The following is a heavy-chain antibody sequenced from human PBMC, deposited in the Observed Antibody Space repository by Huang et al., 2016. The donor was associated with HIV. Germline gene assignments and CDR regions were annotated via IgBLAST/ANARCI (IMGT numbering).Heavy chain of an antibody. CDR2: IRYDGTNY. Sequence: QVQLVESGGGVVQPGGSLRLSCTASGFTFGSFGMHWVRQAPGKGLEWVAFIRYDGTNYYDADSVRGRFTISRDNSKDTLYLQMNRLRPDDSAVYYCAKDLTYTFGRHFDYWGRGTLVTVSS. V-gene: IGHV3-30*02. CDR1: GFTFGSFG. CDR3: AKDLTYTFGRHFDY. D-gene: IGHD3-3*01. J-gene: IGHJ4*02.